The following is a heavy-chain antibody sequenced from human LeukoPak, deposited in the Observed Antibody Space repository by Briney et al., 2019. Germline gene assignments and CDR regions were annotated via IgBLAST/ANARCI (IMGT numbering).Heavy chain of an antibody. D-gene: IGHD3-3*01. CDR2: IHHSETT. CDR1: GGFISSSSYY. Sequence: TLSLTCTVSGGFISSSSYYWSWIRQPPGKGMEWIGFIHHSETTYYTPSLKNRLTISVDRSKEQFSLRLTSVTAADTAVYYCARWSGTYGFDLWGQGILVTVSS. J-gene: IGHJ5*02. CDR3: ARWSGTYGFDL. V-gene: IGHV4-30-2*01.